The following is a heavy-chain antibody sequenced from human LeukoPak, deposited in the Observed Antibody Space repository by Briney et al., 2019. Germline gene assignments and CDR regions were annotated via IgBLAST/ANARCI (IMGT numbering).Heavy chain of an antibody. V-gene: IGHV4-39*02. CDR1: GGSISSRSHY. CDR3: AREGFDP. Sequence: SETLSLTCTVSGGSISSRSHYWGWIRQPPGKGLEWIGSIYYSGSTYYNPSLKSRVTISVDTSKNQFSLKLSSVTAADTAVYYCAREGFDPWGQGTLVTVSS. J-gene: IGHJ5*02. CDR2: IYYSGST.